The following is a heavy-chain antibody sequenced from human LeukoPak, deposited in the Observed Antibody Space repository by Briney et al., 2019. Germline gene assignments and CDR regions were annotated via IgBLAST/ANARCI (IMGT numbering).Heavy chain of an antibody. D-gene: IGHD2-2*01. Sequence: PGGSLRLSCAVSGFTFNNYAMSWVRQAPGKGLEWVSGISGRGASKYYADSVKGRFTISRDNSKNTLYLQMNSLRAEDTAIYYCAKGVVVAPDVTPFDYWGQGALVTVSS. CDR3: AKGVVVAPDVTPFDY. J-gene: IGHJ4*02. CDR2: ISGRGASK. CDR1: GFTFNNYA. V-gene: IGHV3-23*01.